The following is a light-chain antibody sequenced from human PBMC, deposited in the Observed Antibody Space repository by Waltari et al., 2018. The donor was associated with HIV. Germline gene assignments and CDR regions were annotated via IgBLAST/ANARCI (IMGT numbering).Light chain of an antibody. V-gene: IGLV3-10*01. CDR2: EDS. CDR3: YSTDTSGHHRV. CDR1: ALPKTY. J-gene: IGLJ2*01. Sequence: SSELTQPPSVSVSPGQTPRITCPEAALPKTYAYWYQQKSGQAPVLVIYEDSKRPSGIPERFSGSSSGTVATLTISGAQVEDESDYYCYSTDTSGHHRVFGGGTKLTVL.